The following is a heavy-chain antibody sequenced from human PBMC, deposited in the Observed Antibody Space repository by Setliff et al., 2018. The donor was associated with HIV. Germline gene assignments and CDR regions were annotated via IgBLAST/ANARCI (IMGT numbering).Heavy chain of an antibody. V-gene: IGHV1-18*01. CDR3: ARGALLAVFDFDH. J-gene: IGHJ4*01. CDR2: ISASSVNT. Sequence: ASVKVSCKASGYTFINYHITWVRQAPGQGLEWVGSISASSVNTNYTQGRVTMTTDISTSTAYMELRSLRSADSAVYYCARGALLAVFDFDHWGHGTLVTVSS. D-gene: IGHD3-10*01. CDR1: GYTFINYH.